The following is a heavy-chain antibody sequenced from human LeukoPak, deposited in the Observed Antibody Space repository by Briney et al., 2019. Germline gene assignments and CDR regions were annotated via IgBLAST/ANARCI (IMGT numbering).Heavy chain of an antibody. Sequence: GGSLRLSCAVSGFTFSSTAMTWVRQAPGKGLEWVSTITGNDDGTYYADSVKGRFTISRDYSKNTLHLQMNSLRVDDTAIYYCAKGPHLGSGPHPAYGGRGPLVPVSS. J-gene: IGHJ4*02. CDR1: GFTFSSTA. CDR3: AKGPHLGSGPHPAY. D-gene: IGHD6-19*01. V-gene: IGHV3-23*01. CDR2: ITGNDDGT.